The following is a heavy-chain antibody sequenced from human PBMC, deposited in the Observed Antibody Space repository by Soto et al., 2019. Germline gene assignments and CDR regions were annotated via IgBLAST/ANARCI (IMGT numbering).Heavy chain of an antibody. CDR2: IVVGSGNT. J-gene: IGHJ3*02. CDR1: GFTFTSSA. D-gene: IGHD6-13*01. CDR3: AADRSSWYAFDI. V-gene: IGHV1-58*01. Sequence: ASVKVSCKASGFTFTSSAVQWVRQARGQRLEWIGWIVVGSGNTNYAQKFQERVTITRDMSTSTAYMELSSLRSEDTAVYYCAADRSSWYAFDIWGQGTMVTVSS.